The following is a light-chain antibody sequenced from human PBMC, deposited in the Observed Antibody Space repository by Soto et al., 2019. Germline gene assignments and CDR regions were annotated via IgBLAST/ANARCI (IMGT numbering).Light chain of an antibody. CDR1: QTVSSNF. CDR3: QQYGASPYT. CDR2: GAS. J-gene: IGKJ2*01. V-gene: IGKV3-20*01. Sequence: EIVLTQSPGTLSLSPGERGTLSCRASQTVSSNFLAWYQQKPGQAPRLLIYGASSRATGIPDRFSGSGSGTDFTLTIRRLEPEDFAVYYCQQYGASPYTFGQGTKLETK.